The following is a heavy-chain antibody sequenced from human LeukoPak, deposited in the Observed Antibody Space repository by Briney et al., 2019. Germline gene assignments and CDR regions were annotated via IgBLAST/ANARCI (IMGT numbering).Heavy chain of an antibody. CDR2: IKQDGSEK. Sequence: PGGSLRLSCAASGFTFSSYWMSWVRQAPGKGLEWVANIKQDGSEKYYVDSVKGRFTISRDNAKNFLYLQMNSLRAEDTALYYCALEPHYYDSSGYYSDYWGQGTLVTVSS. J-gene: IGHJ4*02. CDR3: ALEPHYYDSSGYYSDY. CDR1: GFTFSSYW. D-gene: IGHD3-22*01. V-gene: IGHV3-7*03.